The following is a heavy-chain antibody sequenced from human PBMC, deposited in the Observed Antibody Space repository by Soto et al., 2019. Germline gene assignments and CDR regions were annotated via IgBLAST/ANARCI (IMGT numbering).Heavy chain of an antibody. V-gene: IGHV3-23*01. D-gene: IGHD2-15*01. J-gene: IGHJ4*02. CDR3: TKANRYCSGANCFTFDY. Sequence: GGSLRLSCTASGFPFRNYAMSWVRPAPGKGLEWVSTFSSGGGGTYYADSVKGRFTISRDNSKNTLSLQMNSLRAEDTAVYYCTKANRYCSGANCFTFDYWGLGTLVTVSS. CDR1: GFPFRNYA. CDR2: FSSGGGGT.